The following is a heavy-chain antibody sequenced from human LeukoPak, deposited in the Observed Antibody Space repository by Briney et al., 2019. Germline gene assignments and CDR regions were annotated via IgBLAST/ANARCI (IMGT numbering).Heavy chain of an antibody. Sequence: PGGSLRLSCAASGFTFNNAWMSWVRQAPGKGLEWVGRIKSKTDGGTTDYAAPVKGRFTISRDGSKNTLYLQMNSLKIEDTAVYYCTRIIKSGSFDYWGQGVLVTVSS. D-gene: IGHD1-26*01. J-gene: IGHJ4*02. CDR2: IKSKTDGGTT. CDR1: GFTFNNAW. V-gene: IGHV3-15*01. CDR3: TRIIKSGSFDY.